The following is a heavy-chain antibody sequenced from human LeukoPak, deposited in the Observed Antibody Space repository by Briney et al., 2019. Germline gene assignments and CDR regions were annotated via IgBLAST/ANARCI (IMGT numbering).Heavy chain of an antibody. J-gene: IGHJ4*02. CDR2: ISLAGQT. CDR1: GGSISGTNW. V-gene: IGHV4-4*02. Sequence: PLGTLSLTCGVCGGSISGTNWWSWVRQPPGQGLEWIGEISLAGQTNYKPSLNGRVTMSLDKSSNQLSLNLTSVPAADTATYYCSRESGAFCPFGYWGQGTLVTVSS. D-gene: IGHD1-26*01. CDR3: SRESGAFCPFGY.